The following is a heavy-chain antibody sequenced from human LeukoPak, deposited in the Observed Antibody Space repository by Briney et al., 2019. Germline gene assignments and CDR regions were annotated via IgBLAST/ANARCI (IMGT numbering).Heavy chain of an antibody. J-gene: IGHJ4*02. D-gene: IGHD3-16*01. V-gene: IGHV3-15*01. CDR1: GWTSSDAW. CDR3: TTDALGVGIDY. CDR2: IKSKTYGGTT. Sequence: GGSLSLSCAVSGWTSSDAWMSWVRQAPGKGLEWVGRIKSKTYGGTTDYAAPVNGRFTISRDDSKNTLYLQMNSLKTEDTAVYHCTTDALGVGIDYWGQGTLVTVSS.